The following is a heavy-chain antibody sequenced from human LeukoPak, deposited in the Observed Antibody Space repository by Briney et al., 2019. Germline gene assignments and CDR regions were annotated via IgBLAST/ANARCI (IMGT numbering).Heavy chain of an antibody. Sequence: GASVKVSCKASGGTFSSYAISWVRQAPGQGLEWMGRIIPILGIANYAQKFQGRVTITADKSTSTAYMELSSLRSEDTAVYYCARDPLVDTAMVQFDYWGQGTLVTVSS. CDR1: GGTFSSYA. CDR3: ARDPLVDTAMVQFDY. D-gene: IGHD5-18*01. CDR2: IIPILGIA. J-gene: IGHJ4*02. V-gene: IGHV1-69*04.